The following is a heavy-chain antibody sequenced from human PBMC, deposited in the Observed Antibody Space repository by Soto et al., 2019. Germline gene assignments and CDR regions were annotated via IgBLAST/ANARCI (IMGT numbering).Heavy chain of an antibody. J-gene: IGHJ4*02. CDR1: GFTFSSYG. D-gene: IGHD3-10*01. CDR3: EKDPHVLLWCGEAPDY. Sequence: QVQLVESGGGVVQPGRSLRLSCAASGFTFSSYGMHWVRQAPGKGLEWVAVISYDGSNKYYADSVKGRFTISRDNSKNTRYLQMNSLRAEDTAVYYCEKDPHVLLWCGEAPDYWGQGTLVTVSS. V-gene: IGHV3-30*18. CDR2: ISYDGSNK.